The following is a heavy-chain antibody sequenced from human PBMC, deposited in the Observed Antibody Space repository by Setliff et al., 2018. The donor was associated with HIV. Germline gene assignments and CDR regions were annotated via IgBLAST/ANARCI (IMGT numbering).Heavy chain of an antibody. CDR3: AREAHGGNPWGDY. CDR2: IYPSGGNA. CDR1: GYTSTDYY. D-gene: IGHD2-15*01. J-gene: IGHJ4*02. Sequence: EASVKVSCKASGYTSTDYYVHWVRQAPGQGLEWMGVIYPSGGNANYAQKFQGRVTMTRDTSTSTVYMEVNSLRSEDTAVYYCAREAHGGNPWGDYWGQGTLGTVSS. V-gene: IGHV1-46*01.